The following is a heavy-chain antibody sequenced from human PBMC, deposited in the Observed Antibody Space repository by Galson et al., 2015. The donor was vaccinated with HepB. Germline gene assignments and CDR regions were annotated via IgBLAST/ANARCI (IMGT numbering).Heavy chain of an antibody. CDR3: ARDRVDRMATLSPYGMDV. CDR2: TYYRSKWYN. J-gene: IGHJ6*02. V-gene: IGHV6-1*01. D-gene: IGHD5-24*01. CDR1: GDSVSSNSAA. Sequence: CAISGDSVSSNSAAWNWIRQSPSRGLEWLGRTYYRSKWYNDYAVSVKSRITINPDTSKNQFSLRLNSVTPEDTAVYYCARDRVDRMATLSPYGMDVWGQGTTVTVSS.